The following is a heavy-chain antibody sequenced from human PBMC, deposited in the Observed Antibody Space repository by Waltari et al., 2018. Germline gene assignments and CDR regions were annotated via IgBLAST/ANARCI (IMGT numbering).Heavy chain of an antibody. CDR3: AREADYYGSGSYYNPHDGMDV. Sequence: EVQLVQSGGGLIQPGGSLRLSCAASGFTVSSNYMSWVRQAPGKGLGWVSVIYSGGSTYYADSVKGRFTISRDNSKNTLYLQMNSLRAEDTAVYYCAREADYYGSGSYYNPHDGMDVWGQGTTVTVSS. J-gene: IGHJ6*02. V-gene: IGHV3-53*01. CDR1: GFTVSSNY. D-gene: IGHD3-10*01. CDR2: IYSGGST.